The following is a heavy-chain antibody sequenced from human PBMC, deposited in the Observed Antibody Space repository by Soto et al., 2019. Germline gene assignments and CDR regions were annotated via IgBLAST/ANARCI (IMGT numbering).Heavy chain of an antibody. CDR3: ASLYYYDSSGYYSGAFAI. D-gene: IGHD3-22*01. V-gene: IGHV4-31*03. CDR2: IYNSGST. CDR1: GGSISSGGYY. J-gene: IGHJ3*02. Sequence: SETLSLTCSISGGSISSGGYYWSWIRQHPGKGLEWIGNIYNSGSTYHNPSLKTRVIISEDTSKNQFSLKLSSVTAADTAVYYCASLYYYDSSGYYSGAFAIWGQGTMVTVSS.